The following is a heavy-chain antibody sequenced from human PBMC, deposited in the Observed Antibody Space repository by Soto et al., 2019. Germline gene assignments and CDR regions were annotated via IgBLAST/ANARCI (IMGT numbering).Heavy chain of an antibody. CDR3: ARDSLFEEVYYDILTGDY. D-gene: IGHD3-9*01. CDR2: IWYDGSNK. CDR1: GFTFSSYG. Sequence: QVQLVESGGGVVQPGRSLRLSCAASGFTFSSYGMHWVRQAPGKGLEWVAVIWYDGSNKYYADSVKGRFTISRDNSKNTLYLQMNSLRAEDTAVYYCARDSLFEEVYYDILTGDYWGQGTLVTVSS. V-gene: IGHV3-33*01. J-gene: IGHJ4*02.